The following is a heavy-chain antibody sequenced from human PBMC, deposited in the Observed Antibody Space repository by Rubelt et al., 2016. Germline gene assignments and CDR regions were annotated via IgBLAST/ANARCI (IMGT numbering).Heavy chain of an antibody. V-gene: IGHV4-59*01. CDR2: IYSSGST. J-gene: IGHJ6*02. CDR1: GGSISSYY. Sequence: WLTCTVSGGSISSYYWSWIRQPPGKGLEWIGYIYSSGSTNYNASLKSRVTISIDRSKNQFSLNLRSVTAADTAVYYCARDRTPSGYDSGMDVWGQGTTVTVSS. CDR3: ARDRTPSGYDSGMDV. D-gene: IGHD5-12*01.